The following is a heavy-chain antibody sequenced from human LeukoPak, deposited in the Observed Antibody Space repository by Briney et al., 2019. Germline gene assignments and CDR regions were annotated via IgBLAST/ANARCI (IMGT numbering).Heavy chain of an antibody. Sequence: SETLSLTCAVSVGSIISYYWSWIRQPPGKGLEWIGYIYYSGSTNYNPSLKSRVTISVDTSKNQFSLKLSSVTAADTAVYYCARRTGYGEGWFDPWGQGTLVTVSS. V-gene: IGHV4-59*08. CDR2: IYYSGST. D-gene: IGHD4-17*01. CDR1: VGSIISYY. CDR3: ARRTGYGEGWFDP. J-gene: IGHJ5*02.